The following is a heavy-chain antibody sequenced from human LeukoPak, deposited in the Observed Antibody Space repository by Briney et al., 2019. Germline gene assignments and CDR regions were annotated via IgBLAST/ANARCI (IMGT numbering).Heavy chain of an antibody. J-gene: IGHJ5*02. Sequence: ASVKVSCKASGYTFTRYYMQWVRQAPGQGLEWMGMIIPSGGSTTCAQNFQDRVTLTRDMSTSTVYMELISLRFEDTAVYYCVRRQALRGRHRAFDPWGQGTLVTVTS. CDR2: IIPSGGST. CDR1: GYTFTRYY. D-gene: IGHD6-25*01. V-gene: IGHV1-46*01. CDR3: VRRQALRGRHRAFDP.